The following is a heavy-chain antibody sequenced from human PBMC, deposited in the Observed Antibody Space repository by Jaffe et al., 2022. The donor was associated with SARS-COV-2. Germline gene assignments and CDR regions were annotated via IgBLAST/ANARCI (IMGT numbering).Heavy chain of an antibody. CDR3: ARTRDYYDSSGYAPGENDAFDI. J-gene: IGHJ3*02. D-gene: IGHD3-22*01. CDR1: GYTFTGYY. CDR2: INPNSGGT. Sequence: QVQLVQSGAEVKKPGASVKVSCKASGYTFTGYYMHWVRQAPGQGLEWMGWINPNSGGTNYAQKFQGRVTMTRDTSISTAYMELSRLRSDDTAVYYCARTRDYYDSSGYAPGENDAFDIWGQGTMVTVSS. V-gene: IGHV1-2*02.